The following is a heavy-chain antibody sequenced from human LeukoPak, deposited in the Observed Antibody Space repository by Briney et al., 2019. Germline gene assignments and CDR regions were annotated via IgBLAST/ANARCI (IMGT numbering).Heavy chain of an antibody. V-gene: IGHV3-9*01. CDR2: ISWKSDSI. D-gene: IGHD1-1*01. CDR1: GFTFDDYG. CDR3: AKRNWNDVGLYYYYGMDV. J-gene: IGHJ6*02. Sequence: GGSLRLSCAASGFTFDDYGMHWVRQAPGKGLEWVSGISWKSDSIDYGDSVKGRITISRDKAKNSLYLQMNSLRAEDTAVYYCAKRNWNDVGLYYYYGMDVWGQGTTVTVSS.